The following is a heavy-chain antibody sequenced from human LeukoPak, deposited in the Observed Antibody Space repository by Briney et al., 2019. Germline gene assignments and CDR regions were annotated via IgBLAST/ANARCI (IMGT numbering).Heavy chain of an antibody. CDR3: ARVREQHPNLNTEYYFDY. CDR1: GYTFTGYY. D-gene: IGHD6-13*01. CDR2: INPNSGGT. V-gene: IGHV1-2*02. Sequence: ASVKVSCKASGYTFTGYYMHWVRQAPGQGLEWMGWINPNSGGTNYAQKFQGRVTMTRDTSISTAYMELSRLRSDDTAVYYCARVREQHPNLNTEYYFDYWGQGTLVTVSS. J-gene: IGHJ4*02.